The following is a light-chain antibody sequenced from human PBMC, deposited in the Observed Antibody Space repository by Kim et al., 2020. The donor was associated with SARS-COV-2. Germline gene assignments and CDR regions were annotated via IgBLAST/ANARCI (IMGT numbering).Light chain of an antibody. V-gene: IGLV3-1*01. CDR2: QDS. CDR3: QAWDSSLWV. Sequence: GDNYSCWYQQRPGRSPLLFIYQDSKRPSGSPERFSGSNSGNPAALTISGTQAMDEADYYCQAWDSSLWVFGGGTQLTVL. CDR1: GDNY. J-gene: IGLJ3*02.